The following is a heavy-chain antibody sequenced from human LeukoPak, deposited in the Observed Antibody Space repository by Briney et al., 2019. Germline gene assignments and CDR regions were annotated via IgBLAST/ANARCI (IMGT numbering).Heavy chain of an antibody. CDR1: GFTFSSYA. CDR3: AKKGTTYYYDSNGYYYFQH. V-gene: IGHV3-23*01. CDR2: ISGSGGST. J-gene: IGHJ1*01. Sequence: GGSLRLSCAASGFTFSSYAMSWVRQAPGKGLEWVSAISGSGGSTYYADSVKGRFTISRDNSKNTLYLQMNSLRAEDTAVYYCAKKGTTYYYDSNGYYYFQHWGQGTLVTVSS. D-gene: IGHD3-22*01.